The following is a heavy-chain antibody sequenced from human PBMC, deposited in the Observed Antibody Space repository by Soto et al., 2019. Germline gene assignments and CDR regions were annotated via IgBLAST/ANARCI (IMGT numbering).Heavy chain of an antibody. CDR3: AKKPPSSIQGWAFGMDV. V-gene: IGHV3-53*02. CDR1: GFSVTTNY. CDR2: TFTGGST. D-gene: IGHD1-26*01. J-gene: IGHJ6*02. Sequence: EVQLVETGGGLIQPGGSLRHSCLASGFSVTTNYIIWVRQPPGKGLEWVSTTFTGGSTHYADSVKGRFSISRDNSKNTGYLQMNNLRVEDTAVYYCAKKPPSSIQGWAFGMDVWGQGTTVSVSS.